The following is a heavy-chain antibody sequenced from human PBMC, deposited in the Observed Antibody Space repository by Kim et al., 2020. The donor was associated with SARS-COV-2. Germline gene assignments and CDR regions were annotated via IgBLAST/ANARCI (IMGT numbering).Heavy chain of an antibody. CDR3: TRARLVTLWDY. V-gene: IGHV3-49*04. Sequence: GGSLRLSCTASGFTFGDYAMSWVRQAPGKGLEWVGFIRSKAYGGTTEYAASVKGRFTISRDDYKSIAYLQMNSLKTEDTAVYYCTRARLVTLWDYWGQGTLVTVSS. J-gene: IGHJ4*02. CDR1: GFTFGDYA. D-gene: IGHD3-9*01. CDR2: IRSKAYGGTT.